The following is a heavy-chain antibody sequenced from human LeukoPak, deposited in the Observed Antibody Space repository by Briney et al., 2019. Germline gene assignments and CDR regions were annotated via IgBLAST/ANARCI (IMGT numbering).Heavy chain of an antibody. D-gene: IGHD3-22*01. J-gene: IGHJ4*02. V-gene: IGHV4-39*01. Sequence: SETLSLTCTVSGGSISSSSYYWGWIRQPPGKGLEWIGSIYYSGSTYYNPSLKSRVTISVDTSKNQFSLKLSSVTAADTAVYYCARHSGYYDSSGCYSAEFDYWGQGTLVTVSS. CDR3: ARHSGYYDSSGCYSAEFDY. CDR2: IYYSGST. CDR1: GGSISSSSYY.